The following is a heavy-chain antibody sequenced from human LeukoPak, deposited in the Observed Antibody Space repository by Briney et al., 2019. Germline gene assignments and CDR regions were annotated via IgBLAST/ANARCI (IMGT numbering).Heavy chain of an antibody. CDR1: GGTFSSYA. CDR3: ARALKGQDGYSQMDV. D-gene: IGHD5-24*01. Sequence: SVTVSCKASGGTFSSYAIGWVRQAPGQGLEWMGGIIPIFGTANYAQKFQGRVTITADESTSTAYMELSSLRSEDTAVYYCARALKGQDGYSQMDVWGQGTTVTVSS. V-gene: IGHV1-69*01. J-gene: IGHJ6*02. CDR2: IIPIFGTA.